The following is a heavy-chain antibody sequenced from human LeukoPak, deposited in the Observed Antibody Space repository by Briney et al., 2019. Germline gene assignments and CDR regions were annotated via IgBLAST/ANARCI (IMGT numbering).Heavy chain of an antibody. Sequence: GASVKVSCKASGYTFTSYGISWVRQAPGQGLEWMGWISAYNGNTNYAQKLQGRVTMTTDTSTSTAYMELRSLRSDDTAVYYCARDAPGVTIFGVVLLEFDYWGQGTLVTVSS. D-gene: IGHD3-3*01. V-gene: IGHV1-18*01. CDR1: GYTFTSYG. CDR3: ARDAPGVTIFGVVLLEFDY. J-gene: IGHJ4*02. CDR2: ISAYNGNT.